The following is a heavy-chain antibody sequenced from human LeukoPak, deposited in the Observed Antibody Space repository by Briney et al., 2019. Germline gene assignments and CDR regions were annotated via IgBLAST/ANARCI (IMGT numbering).Heavy chain of an antibody. CDR2: ISGGSGYI. CDR1: GFTFGGYT. D-gene: IGHD3-3*01. CDR3: ARGGRFFEY. J-gene: IGHJ4*02. V-gene: IGHV3-21*01. Sequence: GGSLRLSCAASGFTFGGYTMNWVRQAPGKGLEWVSSISGGSGYIYYADSVQGRFTISRDNAKNSLFLQMNSLRAEDTALYYCARGGRFFEYWGQGTLVTVSS.